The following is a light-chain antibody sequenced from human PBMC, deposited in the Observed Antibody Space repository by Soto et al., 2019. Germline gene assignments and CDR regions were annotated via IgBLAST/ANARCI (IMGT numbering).Light chain of an antibody. CDR2: DVD. CDR1: NDDIGVYNY. J-gene: IGLJ3*02. V-gene: IGLV2-14*01. CDR3: SSYTSHSTLV. Sequence: QSALAQPASVSGSPGQSITISCTGTNDDIGVYNYVSWYQHHPGKGPKLIIFDVDNRPSGVSDRFFGSKSGNTASLTISGLQPEDEAHYHCSSYTSHSTLVFGGGTKLTVL.